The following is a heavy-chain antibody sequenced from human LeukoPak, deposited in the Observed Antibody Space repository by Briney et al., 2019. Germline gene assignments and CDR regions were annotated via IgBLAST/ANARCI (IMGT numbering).Heavy chain of an antibody. D-gene: IGHD4-17*01. V-gene: IGHV5-51*03. Sequence: PGESLKISCQTSGYDFSTKWIGWVRQMPGKGLEWMGIIYPTDSITRYSPSFQGHVSISVDTSINTAYLQWASLRPSDTAMYFCARLASDYADYWFDPWGQGTLVTVSS. J-gene: IGHJ5*02. CDR1: GYDFSTKW. CDR2: IYPTDSIT. CDR3: ARLASDYADYWFDP.